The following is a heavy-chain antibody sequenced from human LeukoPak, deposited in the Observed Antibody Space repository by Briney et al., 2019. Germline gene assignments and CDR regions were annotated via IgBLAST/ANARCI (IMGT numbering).Heavy chain of an antibody. V-gene: IGHV4-34*01. J-gene: IGHJ6*03. D-gene: IGHD3-10*01. Sequence: SETLSLTCAVYGGSFSGYYWSWIRQPPGKGLEWIGEINHSGSTNYNPSLKSRVTISVDTSKNQFSLKLSSVTAADTAVYYCARALWFGSYYYYYMDVWGKGTTVTISS. CDR2: INHSGST. CDR3: ARALWFGSYYYYYMDV. CDR1: GGSFSGYY.